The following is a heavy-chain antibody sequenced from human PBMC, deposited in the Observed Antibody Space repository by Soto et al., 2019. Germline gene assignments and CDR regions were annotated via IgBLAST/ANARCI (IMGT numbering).Heavy chain of an antibody. CDR1: GYTFTSYG. D-gene: IGHD3-3*01. Sequence: ASVKVSCKASGYTFTSYGISWVRQAPGQGLEWMGWISAYNGNTNYAQKLQGRVTMTTDTSTSTAYMELRSLRSDDTAVYYCAREVTTGHYDFWSGYPYGTYYFDYCGQGTLVTVSS. J-gene: IGHJ4*02. CDR3: AREVTTGHYDFWSGYPYGTYYFDY. CDR2: ISAYNGNT. V-gene: IGHV1-18*01.